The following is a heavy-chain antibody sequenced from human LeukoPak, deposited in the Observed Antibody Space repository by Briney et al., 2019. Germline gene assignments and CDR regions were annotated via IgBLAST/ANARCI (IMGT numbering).Heavy chain of an antibody. V-gene: IGHV3-30*18. J-gene: IGHJ4*02. D-gene: IGHD2-15*01. CDR2: ISSDGSSK. CDR3: AKDPGYCRGGSCFYFDS. Sequence: GGSLRLSCAASGFTFSSNAMHWVHQAPGKGLGWVASISSDGSSKYYADSVKGRFTISRDNSKNTLYLQMNSLRAQDTAVYYCAKDPGYCRGGSCFYFDSWGQGTLVTVSS. CDR1: GFTFSSNA.